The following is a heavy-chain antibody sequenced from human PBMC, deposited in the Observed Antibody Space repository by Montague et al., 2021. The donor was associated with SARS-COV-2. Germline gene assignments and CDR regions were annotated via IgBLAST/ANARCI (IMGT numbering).Heavy chain of an antibody. V-gene: IGHV5-51*01. CDR1: GYSFTSYW. D-gene: IGHD3-10*01. CDR2: IYPDDSDT. CDR3: ARLSYYGSGSYPFDY. Sequence: QSGAEVIKPGESLKISCKGSGYSFTSYWVGWVRQMPGKGLEWMGIIYPDDSDTRYSPSFQGQVTISADKSISTAYLQWSSLKASDTAMYYCARLSYYGSGSYPFDYWGQGTLVTVSS. J-gene: IGHJ4*02.